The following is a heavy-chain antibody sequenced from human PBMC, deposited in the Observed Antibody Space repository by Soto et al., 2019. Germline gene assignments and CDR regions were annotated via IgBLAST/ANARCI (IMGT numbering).Heavy chain of an antibody. D-gene: IGHD6-19*01. CDR3: AKAIEVAVTYYYYGMDV. J-gene: IGHJ6*04. CDR1: GFTFDDYA. V-gene: IGHV3-9*01. Sequence: PGVSLRLSCSASGFTFDDYAMHWVRQAPGKGLEWVSGISWNSGSIGYADSVKGRFTISRDNAKNSLYLQMNSLRAEDTALYYCAKAIEVAVTYYYYGMDVWGKGTTVIVSS. CDR2: ISWNSGSI.